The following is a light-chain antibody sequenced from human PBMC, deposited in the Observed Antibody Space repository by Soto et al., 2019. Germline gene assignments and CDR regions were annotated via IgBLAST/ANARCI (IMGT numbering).Light chain of an antibody. CDR3: LSYTSANTRV. J-gene: IGLJ3*02. Sequence: QSVLPQPASVSASPGQSITISCTGTSSDVGGYKFVSWYQHHPGKAPKLMIYEVNNRPSGVSNRFSGSKSGNTASLTISGLQPEDEADYYCLSYTSANTRVFGGGTK. CDR2: EVN. CDR1: SSDVGGYKF. V-gene: IGLV2-14*01.